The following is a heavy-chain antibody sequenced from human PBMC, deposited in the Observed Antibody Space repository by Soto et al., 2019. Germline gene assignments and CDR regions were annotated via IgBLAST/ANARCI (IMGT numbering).Heavy chain of an antibody. CDR3: LCPGHMDV. CDR2: ISSTGTTI. V-gene: IGHV3-48*02. Sequence: GGSLRLSCAASGFTSSTYAMNWVRQAPGKRLQWVSYISSTGTTIYYADSVKGRFTISRDNAKNSLYLQMNSLRDEDTALYYCLCPGHMDVWGQGTTVTVSS. J-gene: IGHJ6*02. CDR1: GFTSSTYA.